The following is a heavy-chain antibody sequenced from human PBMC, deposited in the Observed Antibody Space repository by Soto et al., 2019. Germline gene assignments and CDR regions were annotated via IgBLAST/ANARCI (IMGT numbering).Heavy chain of an antibody. D-gene: IGHD6-13*01. CDR2: MNPNSGNT. CDR3: ARVRGQQLADYYYYGMDV. J-gene: IGHJ6*02. V-gene: IGHV1-8*01. CDR1: GYTFPSYD. Sequence: ASVKVSCKASGYTFPSYDINWVRQATGQGLEWMGWMNPNSGNTGYAQKFQGRVTMTRNTSISTAYMELSSLRSEDTAVYYCARVRGQQLADYYYYGMDVWGQGPTVTVSS.